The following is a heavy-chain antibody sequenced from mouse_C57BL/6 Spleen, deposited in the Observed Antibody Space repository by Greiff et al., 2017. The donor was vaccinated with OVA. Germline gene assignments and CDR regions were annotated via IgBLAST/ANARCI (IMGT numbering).Heavy chain of an antibody. Sequence: QVQLKQSGAELAKPGASVKLSCKASGYTFTSYWMHWVKQRPGQGLEWIGYINPSSGYTKYNQKFKDKATLTADKSSSTAYMQLSSLTYEDSAVYYCARNLYYDYDAGYAMDYWGQGTSVTVSS. CDR3: ARNLYYDYDAGYAMDY. CDR1: GYTFTSYW. J-gene: IGHJ4*01. V-gene: IGHV1-7*01. D-gene: IGHD2-4*01. CDR2: INPSSGYT.